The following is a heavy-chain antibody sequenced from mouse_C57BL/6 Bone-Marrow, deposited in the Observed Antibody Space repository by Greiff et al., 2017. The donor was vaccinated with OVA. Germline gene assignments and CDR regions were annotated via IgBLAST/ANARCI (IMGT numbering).Heavy chain of an antibody. Sequence: EVKLVESGGGLVKPGGSLKLSCAASGFTFSSYTMSWVRQTPEKRLEWVATISGGGGNTYYPDSVKGRFTISRDNAKNTLYLQMSSLRSEDTALYYGARHYYYGSTSYFDYWGQGTTLTVSS. J-gene: IGHJ2*01. CDR2: ISGGGGNT. D-gene: IGHD1-1*01. CDR3: ARHYYYGSTSYFDY. V-gene: IGHV5-9*01. CDR1: GFTFSSYT.